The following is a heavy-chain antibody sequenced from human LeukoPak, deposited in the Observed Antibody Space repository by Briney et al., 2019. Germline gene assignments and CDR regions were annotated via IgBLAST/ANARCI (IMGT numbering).Heavy chain of an antibody. D-gene: IGHD4-17*01. CDR1: GGSFSGYY. V-gene: IGHV4-34*01. CDR2: INHSGST. CDR3: AINYGDYPPGS. J-gene: IGHJ5*02. Sequence: PSETLSLTCAVYGGSFSGYYWSWIRQPPGKGLEWIGEINHSGSTNYNPSLKSRVTISVDTSKNQFSLKLTSVTAADTAVYYCAINYGDYPPGSWGQGNLVTVSS.